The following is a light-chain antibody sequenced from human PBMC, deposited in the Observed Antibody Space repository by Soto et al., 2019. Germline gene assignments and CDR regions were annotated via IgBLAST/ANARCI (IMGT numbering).Light chain of an antibody. CDR3: QQYNNWPRT. J-gene: IGKJ1*01. Sequence: EIVMTQPPATLSVSPGERATLSCRASQSVSSNLAWYQQKPGQAPSLLIYGASTRATGIPARFSGSGSGTEFTLTISSLQSEDFAVYYCQQYNNWPRTFGQGTKV. V-gene: IGKV3-15*01. CDR2: GAS. CDR1: QSVSSN.